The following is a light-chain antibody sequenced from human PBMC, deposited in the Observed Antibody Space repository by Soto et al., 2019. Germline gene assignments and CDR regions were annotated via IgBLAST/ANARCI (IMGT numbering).Light chain of an antibody. Sequence: QSLLSHPPSASWTPGHWVTISCSGSSSNIGSNYVYWYQQLPGTAPKLLIYNNNQRPSGVPDRFSASKSGTSASLAIRGIRSDDEADYYCSSWDGRLSGDVFGAGTKVTV. J-gene: IGLJ1*01. CDR2: NNN. CDR1: SSNIGSNY. V-gene: IGLV1-47*02. CDR3: SSWDGRLSGDV.